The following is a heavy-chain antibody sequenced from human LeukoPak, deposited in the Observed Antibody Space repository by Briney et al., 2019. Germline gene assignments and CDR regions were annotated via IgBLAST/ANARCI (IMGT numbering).Heavy chain of an antibody. CDR3: ARESGSYGVDY. D-gene: IGHD1-26*01. CDR1: GYTFTSYS. CDR2: ISGYNGNT. J-gene: IGHJ4*02. Sequence: ASVKVSCKASGYTFTSYSISWVRQAPGQGLEWMGWISGYNGNTDYAQKLQDRVTMTTDTSTTTAYMELSRLRSDDTAVYYCARESGSYGVDYWGQGTLVTVSS. V-gene: IGHV1-18*01.